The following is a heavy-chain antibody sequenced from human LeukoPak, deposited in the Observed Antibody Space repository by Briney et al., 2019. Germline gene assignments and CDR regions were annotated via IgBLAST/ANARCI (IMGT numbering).Heavy chain of an antibody. CDR3: ARQRIGGSCTFDY. CDR2: IYYSGST. Sequence: SETLSLTCTVSGGSISSSSYYWGWIRQPPGKGLEWIGSIYYSGSTYYNPSLKSRVTISVDTSKNQFSLKLSSVTAADTAVYYCARQRIGGSCTFDYWGQGTLVPVSS. V-gene: IGHV4-39*01. D-gene: IGHD2-15*01. CDR1: GGSISSSSYY. J-gene: IGHJ4*02.